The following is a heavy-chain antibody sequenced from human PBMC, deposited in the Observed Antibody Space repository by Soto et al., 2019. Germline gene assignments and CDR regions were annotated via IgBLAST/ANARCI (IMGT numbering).Heavy chain of an antibody. Sequence: GESLKISCAASGFTFSSYAMSWVRQAPGKGLEWVSAISGSGGSTYYADSVKGRFTISRDNSKNTLYLQMNSLRAEDTAVYYCAKDRWSFDYWGQGTLVTVSS. V-gene: IGHV3-23*01. CDR3: AKDRWSFDY. CDR1: GFTFSSYA. D-gene: IGHD2-15*01. J-gene: IGHJ4*02. CDR2: ISGSGGST.